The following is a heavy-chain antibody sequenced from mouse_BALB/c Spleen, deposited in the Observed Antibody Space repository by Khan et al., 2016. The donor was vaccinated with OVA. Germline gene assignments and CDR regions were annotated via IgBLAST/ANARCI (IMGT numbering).Heavy chain of an antibody. J-gene: IGHJ4*01. Sequence: QVQLQQSGPGLVQPSQSLSITCTVSGFSFTSYGVPWVRQSLRKGLEWLGVIWSGRSTDYNSAFISRLTIIKENSTSQVFFKMNSLQANDTAIYYCTRTYFSYGNYWDDFTMDYWGQGTTVTVSS. CDR2: IWSGRST. D-gene: IGHD2-1*01. CDR3: TRTYFSYGNYWDDFTMDY. CDR1: GFSFTSYG. V-gene: IGHV2-2*02.